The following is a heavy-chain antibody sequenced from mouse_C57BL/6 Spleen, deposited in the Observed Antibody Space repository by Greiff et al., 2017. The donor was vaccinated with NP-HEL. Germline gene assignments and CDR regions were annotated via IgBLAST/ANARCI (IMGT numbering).Heavy chain of an antibody. V-gene: IGHV1-64*01. D-gene: IGHD2-1*01. Sequence: QVQLQQPGAELVKPGASVKLSCKASGYTFTSYWMHWVKQRPGQGLEWIGMIPPNSGSTNYNEKFKSKATLTVDKSSSTAYMQLSSLTSEDSAVYYCASPYGNYEIYYAMDYWGQGTSVTVSS. CDR1: GYTFTSYW. CDR3: ASPYGNYEIYYAMDY. J-gene: IGHJ4*01. CDR2: IPPNSGST.